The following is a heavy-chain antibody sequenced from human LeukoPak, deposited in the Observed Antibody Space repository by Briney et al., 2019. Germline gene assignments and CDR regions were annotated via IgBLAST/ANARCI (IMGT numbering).Heavy chain of an antibody. V-gene: IGHV4-59*12. J-gene: IGHJ4*02. Sequence: SETLSLTCTVSGGSISSYYWSWIRQPPGKGLEWIGYIYYSGSTYYNPSLKSRVTISVDTSKNQFSLKLSSVTAADTAVYYYARRIAAAGTARPFDYWGQGTLVTVSS. CDR1: GGSISSYY. CDR2: IYYSGST. D-gene: IGHD6-13*01. CDR3: ARRIAAAGTARPFDY.